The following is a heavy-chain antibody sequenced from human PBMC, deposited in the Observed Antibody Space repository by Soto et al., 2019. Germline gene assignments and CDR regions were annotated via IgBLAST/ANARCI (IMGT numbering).Heavy chain of an antibody. CDR2: INSDGSVS. J-gene: IGHJ6*03. D-gene: IGHD2-15*01. CDR3: ARGDCVGGTCYSLAGSFYYYMDV. Sequence: EVQLVESGVGLVQPGGSLRLSCVASGFTFSNYWMYWVRQAPGEGLVWVSRINSDGSVSSYADSVKGRLTISRDNVKNTLYLQMDSLRAEDTAVYYCARGDCVGGTCYSLAGSFYYYMDVWGKGTTVTVFS. V-gene: IGHV3-74*01. CDR1: GFTFSNYW.